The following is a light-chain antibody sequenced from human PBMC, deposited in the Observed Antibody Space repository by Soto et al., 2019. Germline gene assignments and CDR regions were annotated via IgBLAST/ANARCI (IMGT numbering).Light chain of an antibody. J-gene: IGLJ2*01. V-gene: IGLV1-40*01. CDR3: QSYDSSLSGSV. CDR1: RSNIGAAYD. Sequence: QPVLTQPPSVSGAPGQRVTIPCTGSRSNIGAAYDVHWYQQIPGTAPKLLIYDNNKRPSGVPERFSGSKSGTSASLAITGLQAEDEADYYCQSYDSSLSGSVFGGGTQLTVL. CDR2: DNN.